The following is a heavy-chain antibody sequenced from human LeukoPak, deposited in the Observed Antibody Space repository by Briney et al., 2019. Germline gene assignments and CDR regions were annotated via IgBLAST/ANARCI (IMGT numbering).Heavy chain of an antibody. CDR2: VTGSGGSP. D-gene: IGHD3-10*01. CDR3: ARHPSRSPYGSGRAYIDY. V-gene: IGHV3-23*01. J-gene: IGHJ4*02. CDR1: GFTFSSYW. Sequence: PGGSLRLSCAASGFTFSSYWMHWVRQAPGKGLEWVSTVTGSGGSPYYADSVTGRFTISRDNSKNTLFLQMNSLRAEDTAIYYCARHPSRSPYGSGRAYIDYWGRGTLVTVSS.